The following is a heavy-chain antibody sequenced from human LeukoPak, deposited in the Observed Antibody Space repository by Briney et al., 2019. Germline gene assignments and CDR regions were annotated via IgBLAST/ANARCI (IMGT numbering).Heavy chain of an antibody. J-gene: IGHJ5*02. CDR2: ISSSSSTI. V-gene: IGHV3-48*01. CDR3: ARLFLPAAA. D-gene: IGHD2-2*01. Sequence: GGSLRLSCAASGFTFSSYSMNWVRQAPGKGLEWVSYISSSSSTIYYADSVKGRFTISRDNAKNSLYLQMNSLRAEDTAVYFCARLFLPAAAWGQGTQVTVSS. CDR1: GFTFSSYS.